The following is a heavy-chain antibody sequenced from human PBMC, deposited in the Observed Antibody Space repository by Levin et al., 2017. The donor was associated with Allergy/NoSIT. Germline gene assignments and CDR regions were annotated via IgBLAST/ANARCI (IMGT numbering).Heavy chain of an antibody. D-gene: IGHD4-17*01. CDR1: GFTFSSYA. CDR2: INYSGGST. Sequence: PGGSLRLSCAASGFTFSSYAMSWVRQAPGKGLEWVSVINYSGGSTKYADSVKGRFTISRDNSKNTVYLQMNSLRAEDTALYHCAKRGGSDYAETHWYFDVWGRGALVTVSS. CDR3: AKRGGSDYAETHWYFDV. V-gene: IGHV3-23*01. J-gene: IGHJ2*01.